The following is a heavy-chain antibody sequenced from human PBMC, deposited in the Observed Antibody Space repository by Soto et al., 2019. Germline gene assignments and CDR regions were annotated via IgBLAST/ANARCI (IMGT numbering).Heavy chain of an antibody. CDR2: IYNSGNT. J-gene: IGHJ5*02. CDR1: GDSITRWY. CDR3: ARVPSP. Sequence: PSETQSLTCTVSGDSITRWYWDWIRQPPGKGLEWIGYIYNSGNTNYNPSLKSRVTISVDRSKNQFSLKLSSVTAADTAVYYCARVPSPWGQGTLVTVSS. V-gene: IGHV4-59*12.